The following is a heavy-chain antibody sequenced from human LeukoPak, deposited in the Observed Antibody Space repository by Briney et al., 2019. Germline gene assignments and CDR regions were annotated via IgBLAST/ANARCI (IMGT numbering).Heavy chain of an antibody. CDR2: ISTYNGNT. CDR1: GYTFTSYD. J-gene: IGHJ4*02. V-gene: IGHV1-18*01. D-gene: IGHD1-26*01. Sequence: GASVKVSCKASGYTFTSYDINWVRQAPGQGLEWMGWISTYNGNTNYAQKLQGRVTMTTDTSTSTAYMELRSLRSDDTAVYYCARDEGIVGATYKDYWGQGTPVTVSS. CDR3: ARDEGIVGATYKDY.